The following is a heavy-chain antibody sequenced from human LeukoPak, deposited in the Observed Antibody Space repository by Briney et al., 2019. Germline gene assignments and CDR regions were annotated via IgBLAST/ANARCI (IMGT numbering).Heavy chain of an antibody. CDR3: TAELYDFWSGYNAFDI. V-gene: IGHV3-15*01. D-gene: IGHD3-3*01. CDR1: GFTFSNAW. Sequence: PGGSLRLSCAASGFTFSNAWMSWVRQAPGKGLEWVGRIKSKTDGGTTDYSAPVKGRFTISRDDSETTLYLQMNSLKTEDTAVYYCTAELYDFWSGYNAFDIWGQGTMVTVSS. CDR2: IKSKTDGGTT. J-gene: IGHJ3*02.